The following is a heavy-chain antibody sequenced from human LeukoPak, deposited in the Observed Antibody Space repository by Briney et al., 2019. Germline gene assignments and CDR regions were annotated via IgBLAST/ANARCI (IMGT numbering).Heavy chain of an antibody. CDR3: VRANYYDSSGSIANWFDP. V-gene: IGHV4-38-2*01. J-gene: IGHJ5*02. Sequence: SETLSLTCAVPGFSISSGYYWGWIRQPPGKGLEWIGSIYHSGSTYYNPSLKSRVTISVDTSKNQFSLKLSSVTAADTAVYYCVRANYYDSSGSIANWFDPWGQGTLVTVSS. CDR2: IYHSGST. D-gene: IGHD3-22*01. CDR1: GFSISSGYY.